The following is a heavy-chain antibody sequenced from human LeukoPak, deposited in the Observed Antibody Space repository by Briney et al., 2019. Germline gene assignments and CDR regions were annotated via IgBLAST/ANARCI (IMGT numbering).Heavy chain of an antibody. CDR3: ARAAVPNSALIAVRRFFDY. V-gene: IGHV1-8*01. CDR1: GYTFTSYD. Sequence: GASVKVSCKASGYTFTSYDINWVRQATGQGLEWMGWMNPNTGNTGSAQKFQGRATMTRDTSISTAYMELSSLRSEDTAVYYCARAAVPNSALIAVRRFFDYWGRGTLVTVSS. CDR2: MNPNTGNT. D-gene: IGHD6-6*01. J-gene: IGHJ4*02.